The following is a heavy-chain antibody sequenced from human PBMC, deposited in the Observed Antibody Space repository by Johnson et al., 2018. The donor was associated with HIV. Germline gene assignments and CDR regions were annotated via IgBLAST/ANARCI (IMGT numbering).Heavy chain of an antibody. D-gene: IGHD6-19*01. CDR3: ARAGAVGFDAFDI. CDR1: AFTFSSYG. Sequence: QVQLVESGGGLVQPGGSPRLSCAASAFTFSSYGMHWVRQAPGKVLEWVAFIRYAGSNKYYADSVKGRFTISRDNSKNTLYLQMNSLRAEDTAVYYCARAGAVGFDAFDIWGQGTMVTVSS. V-gene: IGHV3-30*02. J-gene: IGHJ3*02. CDR2: IRYAGSNK.